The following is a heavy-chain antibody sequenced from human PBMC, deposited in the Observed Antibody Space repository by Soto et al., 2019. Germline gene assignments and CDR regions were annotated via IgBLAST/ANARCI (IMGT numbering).Heavy chain of an antibody. Sequence: SCAASGFTFSSYGMSWVRQAPGKGLEWVANIKQDGSEKYYVDSVKGRFTISRDNAKNSLYLQMNSLRAEDTAVYYCARGDHFLIAVPGNLFYPWGQGTLVTVSA. CDR3: ARGDHFLIAVPGNLFYP. J-gene: IGHJ5*02. CDR2: IKQDGSEK. D-gene: IGHD6-19*01. CDR1: GFTFSSYG. V-gene: IGHV3-7*05.